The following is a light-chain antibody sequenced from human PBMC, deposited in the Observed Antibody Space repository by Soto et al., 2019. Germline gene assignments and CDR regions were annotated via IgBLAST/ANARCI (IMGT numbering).Light chain of an antibody. V-gene: IGKV3-20*01. CDR1: QALNTR. CDR3: QQYGSSGT. CDR2: LTS. J-gene: IGKJ1*01. Sequence: EIVLTQSPGTLSLSPGERATLSCRASQALNTRLAWYQHKPGQAPRLLIYLTSNRATGIPDRFSGSGSGTDFTLTISRLEPEDFAVYYCQQYGSSGTFGQGTKVDI.